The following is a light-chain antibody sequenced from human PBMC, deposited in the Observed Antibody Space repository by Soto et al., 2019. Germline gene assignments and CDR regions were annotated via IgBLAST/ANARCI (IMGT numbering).Light chain of an antibody. CDR2: HAD. CDR3: QQYKHWPPYT. V-gene: IGKV3-11*01. J-gene: IGKJ2*01. CDR1: QSVHNY. Sequence: EIELTQSPATLSLSPGERATLSCRASQSVHNYFAWYQQKPGQAPRLLIYHADKRATGVPARFSGGGSGTDFTLTITSLEPEDFAVYFCQQYKHWPPYTFGQGTKLEIK.